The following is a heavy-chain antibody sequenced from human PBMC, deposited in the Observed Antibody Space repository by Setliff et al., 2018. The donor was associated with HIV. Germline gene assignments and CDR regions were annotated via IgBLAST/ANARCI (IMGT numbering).Heavy chain of an antibody. J-gene: IGHJ4*02. D-gene: IGHD1-1*01. CDR2: ISGSTGWA. V-gene: IGHV3-23*01. CDR3: ARLNWNDDYFDY. CDR1: GFIFSTYG. Sequence: PSETLSLSCAASGFIFSTYGMSWVRQAPGKGLEWVSAISGSTGWADYADSVKGRFTISRDNSKNTLYLQLTRLRAEDTAIYYCARLNWNDDYFDYWGQGTLVTVSS.